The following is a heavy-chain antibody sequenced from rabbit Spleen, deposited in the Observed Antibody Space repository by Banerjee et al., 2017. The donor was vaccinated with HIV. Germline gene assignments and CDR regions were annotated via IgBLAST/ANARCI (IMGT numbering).Heavy chain of an antibody. D-gene: IGHD1-1*01. J-gene: IGHJ4*01. V-gene: IGHV1S40*01. Sequence: QSLEESGGDLVKPGASLTLTCTASGFSFSNCQYMCWVRQAPGKGLEWIACIYGGSNGSTYYASWAKGRFTISKTSSTTVTLQMTSLTAADTATYFCARESYTDNGGYPINLWGPGTLVTVS. CDR3: ARESYTDNGGYPINL. CDR1: GFSFSNCQY. CDR2: IYGGSNGST.